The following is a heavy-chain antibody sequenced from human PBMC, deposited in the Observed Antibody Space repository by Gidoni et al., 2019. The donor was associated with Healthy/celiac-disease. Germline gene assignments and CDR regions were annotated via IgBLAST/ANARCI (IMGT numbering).Heavy chain of an antibody. Sequence: VQLLASGGGWVQPGGSLRRPGGGSGFTGSSYAMSWVRQAPGKGMDSVSAISGSGASTYYADSVKGRFTISRDNSKNTLYLQRNSLIAEDTAVYYCAKDLYSGYDLAAFDIWGQGTMVTVSS. CDR1: GFTGSSYA. V-gene: IGHV3-23*01. D-gene: IGHD5-12*01. CDR2: ISGSGAST. J-gene: IGHJ3*02. CDR3: AKDLYSGYDLAAFDI.